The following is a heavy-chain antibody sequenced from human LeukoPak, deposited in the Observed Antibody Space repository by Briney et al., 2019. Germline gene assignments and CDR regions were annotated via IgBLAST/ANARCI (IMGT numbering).Heavy chain of an antibody. D-gene: IGHD3-10*01. CDR1: EDIFSGHY. V-gene: IGHV1-18*01. J-gene: IGHJ5*02. CDR2: ISGYNGHT. Sequence: ASVKVSCKASEDIFSGHYIHWMRQAPGQGLEWMGWISGYNGHTKYAQKFQGRATMTTDTSTSTAYMELRSLRSDDTAVYYCARDSREVLLWFGEFSPWGQGTLVTVSS. CDR3: ARDSREVLLWFGEFSP.